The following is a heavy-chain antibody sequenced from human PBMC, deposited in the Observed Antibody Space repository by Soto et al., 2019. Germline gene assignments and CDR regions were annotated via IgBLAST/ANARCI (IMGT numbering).Heavy chain of an antibody. Sequence: QVHLVESGGGVVQPGRSLRLSCAASGFTFSNYGMHWVRQAPGKGLEWVAVISYDGSNKYCADSVKGRFNISRDYSKNTLYLQMNSLRAEDTAVYYCAKVYRDHHGPSLIDYWGQGTLVTVSS. D-gene: IGHD3-16*02. CDR2: ISYDGSNK. CDR3: AKVYRDHHGPSLIDY. V-gene: IGHV3-30*18. J-gene: IGHJ4*02. CDR1: GFTFSNYG.